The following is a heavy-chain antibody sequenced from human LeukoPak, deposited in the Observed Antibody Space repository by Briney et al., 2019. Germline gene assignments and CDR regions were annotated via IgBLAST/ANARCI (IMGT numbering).Heavy chain of an antibody. Sequence: PGGSLRLSRAASGFTFSNAWMNWVRQAPGKGLEWVGRIKSKTDGGTTDYAAPVKGRFTISRDDSKNTLFLHMNSLKTEDTGVYYCTTGCSNYAGHPMIDYWGQGTLVIVSS. J-gene: IGHJ4*02. CDR2: IKSKTDGGTT. CDR3: TTGCSNYAGHPMIDY. V-gene: IGHV3-15*01. CDR1: GFTFSNAW. D-gene: IGHD4-11*01.